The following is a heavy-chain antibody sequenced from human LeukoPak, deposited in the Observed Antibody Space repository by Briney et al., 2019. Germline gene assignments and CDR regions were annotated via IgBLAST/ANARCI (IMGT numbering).Heavy chain of an antibody. V-gene: IGHV3-21*01. CDR1: GFTFSSCA. CDR2: ISSSSSYI. Sequence: PGGSLRLSCAASGFTFSSCAMNWVRQAPGKGLEWVSSISSSSSYIYYADSVKGRFTISRDNSKNTLYLQMNSLRVDDTAVYYCARDHHGSGGYPNPWGQGTLVTVSS. D-gene: IGHD3-10*01. J-gene: IGHJ5*02. CDR3: ARDHHGSGGYPNP.